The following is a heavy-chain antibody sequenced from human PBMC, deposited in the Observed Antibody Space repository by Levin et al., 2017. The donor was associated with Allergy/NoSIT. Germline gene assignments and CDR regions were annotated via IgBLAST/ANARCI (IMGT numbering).Heavy chain of an antibody. J-gene: IGHJ4*02. CDR3: ARHQWDGGNSLDY. CDR1: GGSISSSSYY. CDR2: IYYSGST. Sequence: PSETLSLTCTVSGGSISSSSYYWGWIRQPPGKGLEWIGSIYYSGSTYYNPSLKSRVTISVDTSKNQFSLKLSSVTAADTAVYYCARHQWDGGNSLDYWGQGTLVTVSS. V-gene: IGHV4-39*01. D-gene: IGHD4-23*01.